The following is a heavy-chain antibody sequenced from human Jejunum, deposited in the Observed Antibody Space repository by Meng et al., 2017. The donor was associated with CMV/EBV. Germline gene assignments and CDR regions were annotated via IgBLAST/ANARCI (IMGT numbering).Heavy chain of an antibody. D-gene: IGHD1-7*01. Sequence: GSLRPPCTVPGCPLSTPSVRGVRRAPWKGPEGVSTITCSGASTYYAESVKGRFTIPRDSSKKTLYLQMDSLRADDTAVYYCSKLKTNWGQGTLVTVSS. V-gene: IGHV3-23*01. CDR3: SKLKTN. CDR2: ITCSGAST. CDR1: GCPLSTPS. J-gene: IGHJ4*02.